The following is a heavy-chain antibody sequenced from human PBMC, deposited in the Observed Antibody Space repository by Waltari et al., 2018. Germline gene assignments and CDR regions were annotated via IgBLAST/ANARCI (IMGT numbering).Heavy chain of an antibody. V-gene: IGHV1-69*01. CDR2: IIPIFGTA. Sequence: QVQLVQSGAEVKKPGSSVKVSCKASGGTFSSYAISWVRQAPGQGLEWMGGIIPIFGTANYGQKFQGRVTMTADESTSTAYMELSSLRSEDTAVYDCARALGDIVVVPAAPSGYNWFDPWGQGTLVTVSS. D-gene: IGHD2-2*01. CDR3: ARALGDIVVVPAAPSGYNWFDP. J-gene: IGHJ5*02. CDR1: GGTFSSYA.